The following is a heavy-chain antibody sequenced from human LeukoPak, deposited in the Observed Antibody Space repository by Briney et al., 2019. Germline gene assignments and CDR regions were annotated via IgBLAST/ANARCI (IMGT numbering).Heavy chain of an antibody. J-gene: IGHJ5*02. CDR3: GRDRAQSAGRGVTNWFDP. D-gene: IGHD3-10*01. V-gene: IGHV1-2*02. Sequence: WASVKLSCKASGYTFTGYYMHWVRQAPGQGLEWMAWINPNSGGTNYAQKFQGRVTMTRDTSISTAYMELSRLRSDDTAVYYCGRDRAQSAGRGVTNWFDPWGQGALVTVSS. CDR1: GYTFTGYY. CDR2: INPNSGGT.